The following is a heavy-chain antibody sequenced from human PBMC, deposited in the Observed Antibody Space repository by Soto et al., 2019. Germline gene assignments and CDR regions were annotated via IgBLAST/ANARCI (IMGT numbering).Heavy chain of an antibody. J-gene: IGHJ4*01. CDR2: VNPNSGDT. D-gene: IGHD1-26*01. CDR1: GYTFTDYY. CDR3: ARVETDSGGYYFDY. Sequence: ASVKVSCKASGYTFTDYYMQWVRQAPGQGLEWMGWVNPNSGDTNSAQKFQGRVTVTRDTSISTAYMELSRLRSDDTAVYYCARVETDSGGYYFDYWGQGTLVTVSS. V-gene: IGHV1-2*02.